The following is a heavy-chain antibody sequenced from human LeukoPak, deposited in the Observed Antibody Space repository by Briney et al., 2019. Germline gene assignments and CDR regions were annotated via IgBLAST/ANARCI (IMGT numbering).Heavy chain of an antibody. CDR1: GYTFTGYY. D-gene: IGHD6-13*01. J-gene: IGHJ4*02. V-gene: IGHV1-2*02. CDR2: INPNSGGT. CDR3: ARELGGSSWTDY. Sequence: ASVKVSCKASGYTFTGYYMHWVRQAPGQGLEWMGWINPNSGGTNYAQKFQGRVTMTRDTSISTAYMELSRLRSDDTAVYYCARELGGSSWTDYWGQGTLVTVSS.